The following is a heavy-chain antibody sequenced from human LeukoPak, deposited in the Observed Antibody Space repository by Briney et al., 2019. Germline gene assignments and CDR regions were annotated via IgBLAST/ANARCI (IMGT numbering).Heavy chain of an antibody. CDR3: ARDVGARLSGF. Sequence: SSETLSLTCAVYGGSFSGYYWSWIRQPPGKGLEWIGEINHSGSTNYNPSLKTRVTMSVDKSKNQFSLILSSVTAADTAVYYCARDVGARLSGFWGQGTLVTVSS. V-gene: IGHV4-34*01. J-gene: IGHJ4*02. D-gene: IGHD6-6*01. CDR2: INHSGST. CDR1: GGSFSGYY.